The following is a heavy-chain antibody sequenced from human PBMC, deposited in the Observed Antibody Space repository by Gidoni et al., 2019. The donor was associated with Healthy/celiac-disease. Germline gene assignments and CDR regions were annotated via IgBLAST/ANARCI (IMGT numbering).Heavy chain of an antibody. CDR3: ERDHRTGYFDY. CDR2: IYSGGST. J-gene: IGHJ4*02. V-gene: IGHV3-53*01. CDR1: GFTVSSNY. Sequence: ELSLVESGGVLIQPGGSLRLSCAASGFTVSSNYMSWVRQAPGKGLEWVSVIYSGGSTYYADSVKGRFTISRDNSKNTLNLQMNSLRAEDTDVYYCERDHRTGYFDYWGQGTLVTVSS.